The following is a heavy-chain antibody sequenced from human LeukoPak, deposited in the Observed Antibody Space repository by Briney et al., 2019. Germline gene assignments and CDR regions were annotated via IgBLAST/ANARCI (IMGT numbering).Heavy chain of an antibody. CDR3: ARGYYDILTGYFFYWYFDL. CDR2: LYSSGST. CDR1: GYSISSGYY. J-gene: IGHJ2*01. D-gene: IGHD3-9*01. Sequence: PSETLSLTCTVSGYSISSGYYWDWIRQPPGKGLEWIGHLYSSGSTNYNPSLKSRVTMSVDTSKNQFSLKLSSVTAADTAVDYRARGYYDILTGYFFYWYFDLWGRGTQVTVSS. V-gene: IGHV4-38-2*02.